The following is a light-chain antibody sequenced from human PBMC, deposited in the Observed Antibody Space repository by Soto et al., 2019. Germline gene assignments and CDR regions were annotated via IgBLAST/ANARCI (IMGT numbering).Light chain of an antibody. J-gene: IGKJ1*01. CDR2: GVS. Sequence: EIWLTQFPGTLALSPGERATLSCTASQSFNNNYLAWYQQKPGQAPRLLIYGVSSRVTGIPDRFSGSGSGTDFTLTITRLEPEDFAVYYCQQYGSSPGWTFGQGTKVDIK. CDR3: QQYGSSPGWT. CDR1: QSFNNNY. V-gene: IGKV3-20*01.